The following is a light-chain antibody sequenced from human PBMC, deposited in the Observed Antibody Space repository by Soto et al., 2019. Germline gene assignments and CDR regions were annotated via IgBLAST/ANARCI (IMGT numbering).Light chain of an antibody. J-gene: IGKJ1*01. Sequence: ENALTQSPGTLSLSPGERATLSCRASQSVSSSDLAWYQQKAGQAPRLLIYTTSNRATGIPDRFSGSGSGTDFTRTISSLEPEDFAVYYCQQYGTSPTTFGQGTKVDLK. CDR1: QSVSSSD. V-gene: IGKV3-20*01. CDR2: TTS. CDR3: QQYGTSPTT.